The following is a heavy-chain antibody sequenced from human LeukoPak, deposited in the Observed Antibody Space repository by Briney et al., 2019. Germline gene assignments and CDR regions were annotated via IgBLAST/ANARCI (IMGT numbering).Heavy chain of an antibody. CDR1: GFTFNKHD. J-gene: IGHJ4*02. D-gene: IGHD6-19*01. Sequence: GGSLRLSCAASGFTFNKHDMTWARQAPGKGLEWVSTITGRSDKTYYTESVKGRFVTSRDNSNDTLYLQMNSLRAEDTALYYCAKGGWLDDLGQGALVTVSS. CDR3: AKGGWLDD. CDR2: ITGRSDKT. V-gene: IGHV3-23*01.